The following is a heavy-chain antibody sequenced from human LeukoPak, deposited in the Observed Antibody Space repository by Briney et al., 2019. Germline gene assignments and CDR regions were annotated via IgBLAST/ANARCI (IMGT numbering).Heavy chain of an antibody. CDR3: ARGGIAAAEAFDY. CDR1: GGSFSGYY. V-gene: IGHV4-34*01. J-gene: IGHJ4*02. Sequence: SETLSLTCAVYGGSFSGYYWSWIRHPPGKGLEWLGEINHSGSTNYNPSLKSRVTISVDTSKNQFSLKLSSVTAADTAVYYCARGGIAAAEAFDYWGQGTLVTVSS. CDR2: INHSGST. D-gene: IGHD6-13*01.